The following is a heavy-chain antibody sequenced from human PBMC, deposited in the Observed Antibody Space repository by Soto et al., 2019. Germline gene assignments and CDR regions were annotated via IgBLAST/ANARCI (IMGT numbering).Heavy chain of an antibody. CDR2: ISGSSGST. Sequence: GGSLRLSCAASGFTFSNYAVTWVRQAPGKGLEWVSTISGSSGSTYYADSVKGRFTISRDNSKNTLYLQMNSLRAEDTAVYYCARGGYSSSWGLRGYYYGMDVWGQGTTVTVSS. V-gene: IGHV3-23*01. D-gene: IGHD6-13*01. J-gene: IGHJ6*02. CDR1: GFTFSNYA. CDR3: ARGGYSSSWGLRGYYYGMDV.